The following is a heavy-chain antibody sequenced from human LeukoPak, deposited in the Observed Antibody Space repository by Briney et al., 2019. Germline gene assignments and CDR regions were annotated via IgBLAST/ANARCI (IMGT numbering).Heavy chain of an antibody. Sequence: GGSLRLSCAASGFTFSSYWMNWVRQAPGKGLEWVANIKQDGSEKYYVDSVKGRFTVSRDNAKNSLYLQMNSLRAEDTAVYYCTRDSVGDSYADYWGQGTLVTVSS. CDR2: IKQDGSEK. CDR3: TRDSVGDSYADY. V-gene: IGHV3-7*03. J-gene: IGHJ4*02. CDR1: GFTFSSYW. D-gene: IGHD5-18*01.